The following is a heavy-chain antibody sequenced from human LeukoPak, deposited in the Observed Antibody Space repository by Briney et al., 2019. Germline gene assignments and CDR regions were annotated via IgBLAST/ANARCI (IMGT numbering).Heavy chain of an antibody. CDR3: AKVTPGMPAAAAFDV. Sequence: GGSLRLSCAASGFTFSTYGMHWVRQAPGKGLEWLAYIRYDGDNKNYADSVKGRFTISRDNSKDTLYLQMNSLRAEDTAVYYCAKVTPGMPAAAAFDVWGQGTTVTVSS. CDR1: GFTFSTYG. CDR2: IRYDGDNK. D-gene: IGHD6-13*01. V-gene: IGHV3-30*02. J-gene: IGHJ3*01.